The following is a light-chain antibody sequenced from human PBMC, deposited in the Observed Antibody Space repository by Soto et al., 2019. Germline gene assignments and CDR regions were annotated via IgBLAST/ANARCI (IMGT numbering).Light chain of an antibody. CDR3: SSYTSTSTLYV. J-gene: IGLJ1*01. Sequence: QSALIQPASVSGSPGQSITISCTGTSSDIGGYNYVSWYQQLPGKVPKLIIYDVSNRPSGVSDRFSGSKSGNAASLTISGLQAEDEADYYCSSYTSTSTLYVFGTGTKVTVL. CDR2: DVS. V-gene: IGLV2-14*03. CDR1: SSDIGGYNY.